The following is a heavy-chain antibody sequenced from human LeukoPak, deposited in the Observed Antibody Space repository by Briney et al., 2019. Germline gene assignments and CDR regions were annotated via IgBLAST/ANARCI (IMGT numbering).Heavy chain of an antibody. Sequence: PSETLSLTCGVSGGSVTSTNWWSWVRQPPGKGLEWIGEVHLDGRTNYNPSLKSRLTMSVDLSENHISLKLTSVTAADTAVYYCAREGGFFRPLDYSGQGTLVTVSS. J-gene: IGHJ4*02. CDR1: GGSVTSTNW. D-gene: IGHD3-3*01. CDR3: AREGGFFRPLDY. V-gene: IGHV4-4*02. CDR2: VHLDGRT.